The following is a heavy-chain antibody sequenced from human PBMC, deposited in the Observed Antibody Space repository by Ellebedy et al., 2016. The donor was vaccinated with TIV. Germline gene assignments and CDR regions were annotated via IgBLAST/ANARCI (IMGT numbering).Heavy chain of an antibody. CDR3: AKDRAAAGPLPPHYNHYYGMDV. CDR1: GLTFSSYA. Sequence: PGGSLRLSCAASGLTFSSYAMSWVRQAPGKGLEWVSAISNTGGSTYYTDSVKGRFTITRDNSKNTLYLQMNILRSEDTAVYYCAKDRAAAGPLPPHYNHYYGMDVWGQGTTVTVSS. CDR2: ISNTGGST. J-gene: IGHJ6*02. V-gene: IGHV3-23*01. D-gene: IGHD6-13*01.